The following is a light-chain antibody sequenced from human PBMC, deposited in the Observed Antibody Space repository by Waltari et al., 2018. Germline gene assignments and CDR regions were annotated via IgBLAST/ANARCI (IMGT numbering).Light chain of an antibody. CDR1: SSDVAGYNY. V-gene: IGLV2-8*01. J-gene: IGLJ2*01. Sequence: QSALTQPPSASGSPGQSVTISCTGTSSDVAGYNYVSWYQQHPGKAPKLMIYEVSKRPSGVPDRFSGSKSGNTVSLTVSGLQAEDEADYYCSSYAGSDNFVIFGGGTKLTVL. CDR2: EVS. CDR3: SSYAGSDNFVI.